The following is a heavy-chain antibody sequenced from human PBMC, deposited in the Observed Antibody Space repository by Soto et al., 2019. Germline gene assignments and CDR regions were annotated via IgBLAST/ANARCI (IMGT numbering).Heavy chain of an antibody. D-gene: IGHD3-22*01. CDR1: GGSVNGYY. J-gene: IGHJ4*02. CDR3: ARQVVVTSYYFDY. CDR2: INHSGGT. Sequence: SETLALTCAVYGGSVNGYYWNWIRQPPGKGLEWIGEINHSGGTNYNPSLKSRVTMSVDTSKNQFSLKVKSVTATDTAIYYCARQVVVTSYYFDYWGPGTLVTVSS. V-gene: IGHV4-34*10.